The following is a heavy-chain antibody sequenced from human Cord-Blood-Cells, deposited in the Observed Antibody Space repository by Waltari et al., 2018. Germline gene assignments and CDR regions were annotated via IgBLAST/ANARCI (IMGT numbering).Heavy chain of an antibody. CDR1: GYTLTVYS. Sequence: QVQLVQSGAEVKKPGASVKVSCKASGYTLTVYSLPWVRQAPGQGLEWLGRINPNSGGTNYAQKFQGRVTMTRDTSISTAYMELSRLRSDDTAVYYCARETGGVTIFGVVDYWGQGTLVTVSS. CDR2: INPNSGGT. J-gene: IGHJ4*02. CDR3: ARETGGVTIFGVVDY. V-gene: IGHV1-2*06. D-gene: IGHD3-3*01.